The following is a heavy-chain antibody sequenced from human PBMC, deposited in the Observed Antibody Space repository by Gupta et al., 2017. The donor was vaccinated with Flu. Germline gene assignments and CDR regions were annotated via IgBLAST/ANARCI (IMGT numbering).Heavy chain of an antibody. D-gene: IGHD3-16*01. CDR2: IGSGSNT. Sequence: EVQLVESGGGEVQPGGSLGLTFVMSGFTFSDSHMNWIRQAPGTGLEWIAYIGSGSNTDYADSVRGRFTISRDNARDSLFLQMNSLRDEDTALYYCARDLNWAFILGGQGAHVTVSS. V-gene: IGHV3-48*02. CDR1: GFTFSDSH. CDR3: ARDLNWAFIL. J-gene: IGHJ4*02.